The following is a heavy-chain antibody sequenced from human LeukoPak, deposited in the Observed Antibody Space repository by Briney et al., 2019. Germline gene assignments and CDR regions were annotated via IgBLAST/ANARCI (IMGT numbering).Heavy chain of an antibody. J-gene: IGHJ6*04. D-gene: IGHD5-18*01. V-gene: IGHV3-33*01. CDR3: AREEGVRGYSYGYYYYGMDV. CDR1: GFTFSSYG. Sequence: GRSLRLSCAASGFTFSSYGMHWVRQAPGKGLEWVAVIWYDGSNKYYADSVKGRFTISRDNSKNTLYLQTNSLRAEDTAVYYCAREEGVRGYSYGYYYYGMDVWGKGTTVTVSS. CDR2: IWYDGSNK.